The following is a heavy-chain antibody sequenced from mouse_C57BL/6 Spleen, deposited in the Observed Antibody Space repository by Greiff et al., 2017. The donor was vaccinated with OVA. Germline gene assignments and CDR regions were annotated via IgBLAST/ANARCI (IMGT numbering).Heavy chain of an antibody. J-gene: IGHJ4*01. Sequence: EVKLMESGGGLVKPGGSLKLSCAASGFTFSSYAMSWVRQTPEKRLEWVATISDGGSYTYYPDNVKGRFTISRDNAKNNLYLQMSHLKSEDTAMYYCARERGTTRAMDYWGQGTSVTVSS. CDR2: ISDGGSYT. CDR3: ARERGTTRAMDY. V-gene: IGHV5-4*01. CDR1: GFTFSSYA. D-gene: IGHD1-1*01.